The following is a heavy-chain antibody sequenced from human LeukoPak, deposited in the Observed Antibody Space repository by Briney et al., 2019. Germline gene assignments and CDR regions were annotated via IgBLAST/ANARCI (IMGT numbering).Heavy chain of an antibody. Sequence: SETLSLTCTVSSGSISTYYWSWIRQPPGKGLEWIGYINYSGSTDCNPSLKSRVTISVDTSKNQFSLKLTSVTAADTAVYYCARDGAVAGGGRWFDPWGQGTLVTVSS. V-gene: IGHV4-59*01. CDR3: ARDGAVAGGGRWFDP. CDR2: INYSGST. D-gene: IGHD6-19*01. J-gene: IGHJ5*02. CDR1: SGSISTYY.